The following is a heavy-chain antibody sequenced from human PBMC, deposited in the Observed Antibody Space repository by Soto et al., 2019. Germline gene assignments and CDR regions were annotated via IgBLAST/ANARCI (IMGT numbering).Heavy chain of an antibody. CDR2: IRNKANRYTT. Sequence: PGGSLRLSCVASGFFLRDFGMHWVRQAPGKGLEWVARIRNKANRYTTEYAASVKGRFTISRDDSKNSLYLQMNSLQTEDTAVYYCGRVGDYNFWSGPDYWGQGTLVTVSS. V-gene: IGHV3-72*01. J-gene: IGHJ4*02. CDR1: GFFLRDFG. CDR3: GRVGDYNFWSGPDY. D-gene: IGHD3-3*01.